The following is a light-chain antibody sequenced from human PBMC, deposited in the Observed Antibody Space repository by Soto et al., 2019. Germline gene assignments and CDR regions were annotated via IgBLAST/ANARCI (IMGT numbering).Light chain of an antibody. V-gene: IGLV2-14*01. CDR1: SSDVGGYNY. CDR2: GVT. CDR3: SSYTATRTYV. J-gene: IGLJ1*01. Sequence: QSALTQPASVSGSPGQSVTISCTGTSSDVGGYNYVSWYQQLPGEAPKLIIYGVTDRPSGVSNRFSGSKSGNTASLTVSGLQAEDDGDYYCSSYTATRTYVYGTETKLTVL.